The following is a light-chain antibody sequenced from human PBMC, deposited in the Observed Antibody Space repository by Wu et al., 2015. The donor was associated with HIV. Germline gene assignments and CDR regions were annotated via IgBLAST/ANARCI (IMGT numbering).Light chain of an antibody. CDR1: QSVKRD. J-gene: IGKJ2*01. CDR3: QQGLTYPNT. V-gene: IGKV1-12*01. Sequence: DIQMTQSPSYVSAAAGDTVILTCRASQSVKRDLGWYQQKSGAVPKLIVNSASKLEDGVSSRFSASGSGTDFTLTIADIHLEDFATYYCQQGLTYPNTFGQGT. CDR2: SAS.